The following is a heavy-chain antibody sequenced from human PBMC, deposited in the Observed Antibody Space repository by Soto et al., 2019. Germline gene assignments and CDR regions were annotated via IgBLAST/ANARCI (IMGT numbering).Heavy chain of an antibody. V-gene: IGHV3-30-3*01. CDR3: ARGGRRSGSYADAFDI. J-gene: IGHJ3*02. D-gene: IGHD1-26*01. Sequence: GGSLRLSCAASGFTLSTYAMHWVRQTPGKGLEWVAVISYDGTNKYYAESVKGRFTISRDNSKNTLYLQMNSLRAEDTAVYYCARGGRRSGSYADAFDIWGQGTMVTVSS. CDR2: ISYDGTNK. CDR1: GFTLSTYA.